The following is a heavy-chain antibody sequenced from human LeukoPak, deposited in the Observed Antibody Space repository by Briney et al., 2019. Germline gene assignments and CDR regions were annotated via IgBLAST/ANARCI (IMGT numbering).Heavy chain of an antibody. Sequence: ASVKVSCKASGYTFTSYDINWVRQATGQGLEWMGWMNPNSGNTGDAQKFQGRVTMTRDTSTSTVYMELSSLRSEDTAVYYCARVFIGGAIAYWGQGTLVTVSS. V-gene: IGHV1-8*01. CDR3: ARVFIGGAIAY. CDR2: MNPNSGNT. D-gene: IGHD3-16*01. CDR1: GYTFTSYD. J-gene: IGHJ4*02.